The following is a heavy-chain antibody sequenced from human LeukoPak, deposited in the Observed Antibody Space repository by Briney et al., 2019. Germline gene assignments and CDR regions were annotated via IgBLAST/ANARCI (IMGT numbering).Heavy chain of an antibody. J-gene: IGHJ4*02. Sequence: PGGSLRLSCAASGFTFSSYAMSWVRQAPGKGLEWVSAISGSGSGTYYADSVKGRFTISRDNSENTLYLQMNSLRVEDTAVYYCARVIYDFWSGSLYFDYWGQGTLVTVSS. V-gene: IGHV3-23*01. CDR1: GFTFSSYA. CDR3: ARVIYDFWSGSLYFDY. CDR2: ISGSGSGT. D-gene: IGHD3-3*01.